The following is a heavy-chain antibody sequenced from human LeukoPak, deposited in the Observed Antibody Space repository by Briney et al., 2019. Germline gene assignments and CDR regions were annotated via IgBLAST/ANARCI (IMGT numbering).Heavy chain of an antibody. V-gene: IGHV1-8*03. CDR1: GYTFTSYD. D-gene: IGHD4-11*01. Sequence: ASVKVSCKASGYTFTSYDINWVGQATGEGGERMGGMNPKRDNIIYAQKFQDRDTITRDTSISTAYMELSSLRSEDTAVYFCARGPPGSTEYYMDVWGNGTTVIVSS. CDR3: ARGPPGSTEYYMDV. J-gene: IGHJ6*03. CDR2: MNPKRDNI.